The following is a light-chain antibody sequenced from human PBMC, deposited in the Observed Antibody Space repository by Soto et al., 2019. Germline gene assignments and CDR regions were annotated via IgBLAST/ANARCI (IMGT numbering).Light chain of an antibody. V-gene: IGKV3-11*01. J-gene: IGKJ1*01. CDR2: DAS. Sequence: EIVLTQSPATLSLSPGERATLSCRASQSVSSYLAWYQQKPGQAPRLLIYDASNRATGIPARFSGSGSGTDFTLTISSLEPEDFAVYYCQQRSNWPTVGQGPKVEIK. CDR1: QSVSSY. CDR3: QQRSNWPT.